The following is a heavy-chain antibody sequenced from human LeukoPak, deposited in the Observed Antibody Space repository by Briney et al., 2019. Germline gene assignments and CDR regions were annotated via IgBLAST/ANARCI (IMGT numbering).Heavy chain of an antibody. Sequence: SVKVSCKASGYTFTGYYMNWVRQAPGQGLEWMGWINPNSGGTNYAQKFQGRVTMTRDTSISTAYMELSSLRSEDTAVYYCAGFHGITGTTVGYWGQGTLVTVSS. CDR1: GYTFTGYY. J-gene: IGHJ4*02. CDR3: AGFHGITGTTVGY. D-gene: IGHD1-7*01. CDR2: INPNSGGT. V-gene: IGHV1-2*02.